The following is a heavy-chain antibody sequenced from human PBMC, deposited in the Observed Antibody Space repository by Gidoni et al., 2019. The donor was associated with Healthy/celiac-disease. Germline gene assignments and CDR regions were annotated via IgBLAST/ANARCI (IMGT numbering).Heavy chain of an antibody. J-gene: IGHJ5*02. V-gene: IGHV3-53*01. CDR3: ARLGGGYYGGWFDP. CDR1: GFPFSSNY. CDR2: IYSGGST. Sequence: EVQLVESGGGLIQPRGSLRLSCSASGFPFSSNYMSWVRQAPGKGLEWVSVIYSGGSTYYADSVKGRFTISRDNSKNTLYLKMNSRRAEDTAVDYCARLGGGYYGGWFDPWGQGTLVTVSS. D-gene: IGHD4-17*01.